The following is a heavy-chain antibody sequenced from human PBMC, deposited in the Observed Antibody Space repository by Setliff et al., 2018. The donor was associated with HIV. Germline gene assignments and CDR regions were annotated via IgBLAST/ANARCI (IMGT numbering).Heavy chain of an antibody. V-gene: IGHV4-38-2*01. CDR1: GYSISSGYY. CDR3: ARYGGNSFWFDP. CDR2: FYHSTT. J-gene: IGHJ5*02. D-gene: IGHD2-21*01. Sequence: KTSETLSLTCVVSGYSISSGYYWGWIRQPPGTGLEWIGSFYHSTTYYNPSLKSRVTISVGTSKNQFSLKLISVTAADTAVYYCARYGGNSFWFDPWGQGTLVTVSS.